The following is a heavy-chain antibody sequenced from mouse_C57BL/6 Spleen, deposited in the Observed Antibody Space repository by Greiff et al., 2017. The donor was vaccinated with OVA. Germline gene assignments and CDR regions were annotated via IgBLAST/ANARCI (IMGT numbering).Heavy chain of an antibody. J-gene: IGHJ1*03. CDR2: INPNNGGT. CDR3: ASQYYVDWYFDV. V-gene: IGHV1-22*01. CDR1: GYTFTDYN. D-gene: IGHD1-1*01. Sequence: EVQLQQSGPELVKPGASVKMSCKASGYTFTDYNMHWVKQSHGKSLEWIGYINPNNGGTSYNQKFKGKATLTVNKSSSTAYMEIRSLTSEDSAVYYCASQYYVDWYFDVWGTGTTVTVSS.